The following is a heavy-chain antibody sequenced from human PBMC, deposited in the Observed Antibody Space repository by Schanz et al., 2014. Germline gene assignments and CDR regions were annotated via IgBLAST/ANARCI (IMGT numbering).Heavy chain of an antibody. J-gene: IGHJ5*01. CDR3: ARHPGRITVSGVVSNWFDS. Sequence: EVQLLESGGGLVQPGGSLRLSCAASGFTFSIYGMSWVRQAPEKGLEWVSYISSSSGTIYYADTVKGRFTISRDNAKNLLYLQTNGLRAEDTAVYYCARHPGRITVSGVVSNWFDSWGQGTLVTVSS. V-gene: IGHV3-48*01. CDR2: ISSSSGTI. CDR1: GFTFSIYG. D-gene: IGHD3-3*01.